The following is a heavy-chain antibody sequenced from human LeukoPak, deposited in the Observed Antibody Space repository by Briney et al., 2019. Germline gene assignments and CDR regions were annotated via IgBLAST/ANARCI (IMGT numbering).Heavy chain of an antibody. V-gene: IGHV1-2*02. CDR2: INPNSGGT. CDR1: GYTFSGYY. Sequence: ASVKVSCKASGYTFSGYYMHWVRQAPGQGLEWMGWINPNSGGTNYAQKFQGRVTMTRDTSISTAYMEMRRLRSDDTAVYYCARLGYSSGSDYWGQGTLVTVSS. J-gene: IGHJ4*02. D-gene: IGHD6-19*01. CDR3: ARLGYSSGSDY.